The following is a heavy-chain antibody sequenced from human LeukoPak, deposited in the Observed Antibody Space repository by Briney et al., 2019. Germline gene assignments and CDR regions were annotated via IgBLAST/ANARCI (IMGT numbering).Heavy chain of an antibody. CDR2: IRYDGSNK. J-gene: IGHJ4*02. Sequence: GGSLRLSCATSGFTFNNYGMHWVRQAPGKGLEWVAFIRYDGSNKYYVDSVKGRFTISRDNSKSTLSLAMNSLRAEDTAVYYCAKDRIAARYFDYWGQGTLVTVSS. CDR1: GFTFNNYG. CDR3: AKDRIAARYFDY. D-gene: IGHD6-6*01. V-gene: IGHV3-30*02.